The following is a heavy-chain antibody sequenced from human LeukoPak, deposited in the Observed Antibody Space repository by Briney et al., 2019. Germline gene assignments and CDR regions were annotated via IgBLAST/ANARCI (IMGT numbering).Heavy chain of an antibody. J-gene: IGHJ4*02. CDR3: AREGVVAAGKLDY. D-gene: IGHD6-13*01. CDR1: GGSIGSYY. CDR2: IYYSGST. V-gene: IGHV4-59*01. Sequence: SETLSLTCTVSGGSIGSYYWSWIRQPPGKGLEWIGYIYYSGSTNYNPSLKSRVTISLDTSKNQFSMNLISVTAADTAVYYCAREGVVAAGKLDYWGQGTLVTVSS.